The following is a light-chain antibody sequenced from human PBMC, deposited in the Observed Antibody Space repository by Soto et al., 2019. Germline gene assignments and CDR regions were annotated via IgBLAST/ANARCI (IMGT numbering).Light chain of an antibody. CDR1: QSVSSN. CDR2: GAS. V-gene: IGKV3-15*01. Sequence: EIVMTQSPATLSVSPGERATLSCSASQSVSSNFAWYQQKPGQAPRLLIYGASTTATGTPARFSGSGSGTEFTLTISSLQSEDLAVYYCQQYNTRPTFGQGTKVDIK. CDR3: QQYNTRPT. J-gene: IGKJ1*01.